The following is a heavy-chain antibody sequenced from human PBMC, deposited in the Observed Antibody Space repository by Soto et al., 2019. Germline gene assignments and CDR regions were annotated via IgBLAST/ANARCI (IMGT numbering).Heavy chain of an antibody. CDR2: VHYSGST. V-gene: IGHV4-39*01. Sequence: SETLSLTCTVSGGSISGSSYYWGWIRQPPGKGLECIGSVHYSGSTDYNPSLKSRVTISADTSKNQFSLKLTSVTAADTAVYFCASFSGATYGDYGGGINYWGQGTLVTVSS. CDR3: ASFSGATYGDYGGGINY. J-gene: IGHJ4*02. D-gene: IGHD4-17*01. CDR1: GGSISGSSYY.